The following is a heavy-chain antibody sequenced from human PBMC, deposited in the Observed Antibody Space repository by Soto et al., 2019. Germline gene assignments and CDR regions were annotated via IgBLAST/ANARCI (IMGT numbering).Heavy chain of an antibody. CDR2: VYWDDSK. J-gene: IGHJ4*02. D-gene: IGHD2-2*01. Sequence: SGPTLVNPTQTLTLTCTFSGFSLSTRDVGVGWIRQPPGEALEWLGVVYWDDSKTYSPSLESRLTITKDTSKNQVVLRMTKMDPVDTATYYCAHCRGGVASLWGQGTLVTVSS. CDR1: GFSLSTRDVG. CDR3: AHCRGGVASL. V-gene: IGHV2-5*02.